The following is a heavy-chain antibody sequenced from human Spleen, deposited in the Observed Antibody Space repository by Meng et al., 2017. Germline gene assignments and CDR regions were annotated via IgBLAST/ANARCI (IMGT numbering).Heavy chain of an antibody. V-gene: IGHV3-30*04. CDR1: GFTFSSYA. D-gene: IGHD2-2*01. CDR3: ARPPKYCSSTSCNPRMNWFDP. CDR2: ISYDGSNK. Sequence: GESLKISCAASGFTFSSYAMHWVRQAPGKGLEWVAVISYDGSNKYYADSVKGRFTISRDNSKNTLYLQMNSLRAEDTAVYYCARPPKYCSSTSCNPRMNWFDPWGQGTLVTVSS. J-gene: IGHJ5*02.